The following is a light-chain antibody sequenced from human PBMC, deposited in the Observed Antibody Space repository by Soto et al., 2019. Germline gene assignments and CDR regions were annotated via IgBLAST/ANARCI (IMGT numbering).Light chain of an antibody. CDR2: GAS. CDR3: QQYGNTPPNA. CDR1: QSISSSY. V-gene: IGKV3-20*01. Sequence: EIVLTQSPGTLSLSPGERATLSCRASQSISSSYLAWYQQKPGQAPRVLIYGASSRATGIPDRFSGSGSGTDFTLTISRLEPEDFEVYFCQQYGNTPPNAFGQGTKVEIK. J-gene: IGKJ2*01.